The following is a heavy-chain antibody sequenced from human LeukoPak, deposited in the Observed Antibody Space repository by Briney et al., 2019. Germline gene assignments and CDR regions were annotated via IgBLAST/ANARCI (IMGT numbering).Heavy chain of an antibody. CDR3: ARAAVAGTTLTHFDY. V-gene: IGHV1-2*02. CDR2: INPNSGGT. D-gene: IGHD6-19*01. J-gene: IGHJ4*02. Sequence: ASVKVSCKASGYTFTGYYMHWVRQAPGRGLEWMGWINPNSGGTNYAQKFQGRVTMTRDTSISTAYMELSRLRSDDTAVYYCARAAVAGTTLTHFDYWGQGTLVTVSS. CDR1: GYTFTGYY.